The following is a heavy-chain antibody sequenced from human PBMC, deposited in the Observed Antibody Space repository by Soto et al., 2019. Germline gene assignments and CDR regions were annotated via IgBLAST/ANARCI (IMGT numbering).Heavy chain of an antibody. CDR3: ARDSEYSSSSTFEVHWFDP. J-gene: IGHJ5*02. CDR2: INPSGGST. CDR1: GYTFTSYY. D-gene: IGHD6-6*01. V-gene: IGHV1-46*01. Sequence: GASVKVSCKASGYTFTSYYMYWVRQAPGQGLEWMGTINPSGGSTTYAQKFQGRVTMTRDASTTTVYMELSGLRSEDTAVYYCARDSEYSSSSTFEVHWFDPWGQGTLVTVSS.